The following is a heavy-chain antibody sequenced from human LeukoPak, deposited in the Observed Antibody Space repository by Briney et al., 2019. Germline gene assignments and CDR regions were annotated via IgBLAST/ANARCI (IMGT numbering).Heavy chain of an antibody. J-gene: IGHJ4*02. CDR3: AKGGLTGRLDY. V-gene: IGHV3-23*01. D-gene: IGHD3-9*01. Sequence: PGGSLRLSCAASGFTYSSYAMNWVRQAAGKGLEWVSGISAGGGGTYYADSVKGRFTISRDNSKNTLYLQMNSLRAEDTAVYYCAKGGLTGRLDYWGQGTLVTVSS. CDR2: ISAGGGGT. CDR1: GFTYSSYA.